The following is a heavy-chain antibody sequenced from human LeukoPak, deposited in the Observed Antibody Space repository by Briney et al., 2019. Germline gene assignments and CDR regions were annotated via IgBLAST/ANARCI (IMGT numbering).Heavy chain of an antibody. CDR1: GFTFDDYG. CDR3: ARGSTSSSLRQFDY. CDR2: INWNGGST. J-gene: IGHJ4*02. D-gene: IGHD6-6*01. Sequence: GGSLRLSCAASGFTFDDYGMSWVRQAPGKGLEWVSGINWNGGSTGYADSVKGRFTISRDNAKNSLYLQMNSLRAEDTALYYCARGSTSSSLRQFDYWGQGTLVTVSS. V-gene: IGHV3-20*04.